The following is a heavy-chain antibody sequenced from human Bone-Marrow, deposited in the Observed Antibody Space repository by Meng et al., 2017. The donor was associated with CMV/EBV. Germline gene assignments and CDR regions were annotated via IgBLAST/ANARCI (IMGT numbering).Heavy chain of an antibody. D-gene: IGHD3-9*01. Sequence: GGSLRLSCAACGFTFSSYDMHWVRQATGKGLEWVSVIGTAGETYYSGSVKGQFTISRENAKNSLYLQMNSLRAGDTAVYYCARDVGFLTHDSWGQGTLVTVSS. V-gene: IGHV3-13*03. CDR2: IGTAGET. CDR3: ARDVGFLTHDS. CDR1: GFTFSSYD. J-gene: IGHJ5*01.